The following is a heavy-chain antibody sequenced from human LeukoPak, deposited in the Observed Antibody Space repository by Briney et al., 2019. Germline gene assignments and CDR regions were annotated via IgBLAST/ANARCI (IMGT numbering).Heavy chain of an antibody. Sequence: GGSLRLSCAASGFSFSDYAMTWVRQAPGKGLEWVSAITGPGEGSFYADSVKGRFTMSRDNSKNTVYLQMHSLRVEDTAVYFCAKRIYGWYQIDYWGQGTLVTVSP. CDR1: GFSFSDYA. CDR2: ITGPGEGS. J-gene: IGHJ4*02. D-gene: IGHD6-19*01. CDR3: AKRIYGWYQIDY. V-gene: IGHV3-23*01.